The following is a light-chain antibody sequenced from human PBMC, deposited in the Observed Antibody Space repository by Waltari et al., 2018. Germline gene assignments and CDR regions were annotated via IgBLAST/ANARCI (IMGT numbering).Light chain of an antibody. CDR3: QQSYSTPPIT. V-gene: IGKV1-39*01. J-gene: IGKJ5*01. CDR1: QSISSY. CDR2: AAS. Sequence: DIQMTQSPSSLSASVGDRVTITCRASQSISSYLNWYQQKPGKAPKLLIYAASSLQSGVSSRFSGSGSGTDFTLTISSLQPEDFATYYGQQSYSTPPITFGQGTRLEIK.